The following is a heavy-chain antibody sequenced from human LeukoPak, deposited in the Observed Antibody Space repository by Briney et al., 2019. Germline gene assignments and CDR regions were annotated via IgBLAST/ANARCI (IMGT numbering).Heavy chain of an antibody. CDR1: GFTFSSYA. Sequence: PGGSLRLSCAASGFTFSSYAMHWVRQAPGKGLEWVAVISYDGSNKYYADSVKGRFTISRDNSKNTLYLRMNSLRAEDTAVYYCARGRWNYFDYWGQGTLVTVSS. CDR3: ARGRWNYFDY. D-gene: IGHD2-15*01. CDR2: ISYDGSNK. J-gene: IGHJ4*02. V-gene: IGHV3-30*04.